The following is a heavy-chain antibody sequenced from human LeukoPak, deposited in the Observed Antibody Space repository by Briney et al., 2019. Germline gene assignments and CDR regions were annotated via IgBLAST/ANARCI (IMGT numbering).Heavy chain of an antibody. Sequence: GGSLRLSCAASGFTFDDYAMHWVRQAPGKGLEGVSGISWNSGRIVYADSVKGRFTISRDNAKNSLFLQMNSLRPEDTALYYCAKVVGTRHSPYGSGSPYYFYGLDVWGQGATVTVSS. V-gene: IGHV3-9*01. D-gene: IGHD3-10*01. CDR1: GFTFDDYA. CDR2: ISWNSGRI. J-gene: IGHJ6*02. CDR3: AKVVGTRHSPYGSGSPYYFYGLDV.